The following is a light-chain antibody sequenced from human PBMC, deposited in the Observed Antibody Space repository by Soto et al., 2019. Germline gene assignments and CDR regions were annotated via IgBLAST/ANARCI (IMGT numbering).Light chain of an antibody. CDR2: AVT. Sequence: QSALTQPASVSGSPGQSSTISCTGTSSDIGGYNFVSWYRQHPGKAPKLLIYAVTNRPSGIPDRFSGSKSGNTAYLTSAGLQAEDEADYYCTSYTTSSTLVFGGGTKVTVL. CDR1: SSDIGGYNF. CDR3: TSYTTSSTLV. J-gene: IGLJ2*01. V-gene: IGLV2-14*01.